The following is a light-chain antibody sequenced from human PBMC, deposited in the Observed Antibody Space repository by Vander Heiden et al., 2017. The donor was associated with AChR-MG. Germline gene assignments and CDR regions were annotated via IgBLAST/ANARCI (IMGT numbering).Light chain of an antibody. J-gene: IGKJ4*01. V-gene: IGKV1-39*01. CDR1: QSISSY. CDR3: QQSDSTLLT. Sequence: DIQMTQSPSSLSASVGDRVTITCRASQSISSYLNWYQQKPGKAPKLLIYAASSLQSGVPSRFSGSGSGTDFTLTISRLQPEDFATYYCQQSDSTLLTLGGRTKVEIK. CDR2: AAS.